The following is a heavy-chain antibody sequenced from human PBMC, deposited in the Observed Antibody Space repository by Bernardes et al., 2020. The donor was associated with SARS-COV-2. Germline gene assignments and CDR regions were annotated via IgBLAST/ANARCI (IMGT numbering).Heavy chain of an antibody. D-gene: IGHD3-3*01. Sequence: GGSLRLSCAASGFIVSNKYMTWVRQAPGTGLEWVSVIYSDGTTFYTDSVKGRFTISRDNSKNTLYLQMNSLRVEDAAVYYCARGEAVTILGVPIRGRWYFDLWGRGTQVSVSS. V-gene: IGHV3-66*02. J-gene: IGHJ2*01. CDR3: ARGEAVTILGVPIRGRWYFDL. CDR2: IYSDGTT. CDR1: GFIVSNKY.